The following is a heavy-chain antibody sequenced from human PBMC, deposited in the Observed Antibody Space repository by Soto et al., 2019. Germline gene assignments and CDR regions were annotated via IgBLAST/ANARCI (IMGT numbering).Heavy chain of an antibody. CDR2: ISTTRDA. CDR3: ATDPDSTKPWYDSVCCFDY. J-gene: IGHJ4*02. D-gene: IGHD6-19*01. V-gene: IGHV1-18*01. CDR1: GYTFTKYG. Sequence: QVQLVQSGAEVKKPGASVKVSCKTSGYTFTKYGITWVRQAPGQGLEWMGWISTTRDAMYAQKFQGRVTMTTDTSTSTAYMELRSLTSDDTAVYYCATDPDSTKPWYDSVCCFDYWGQGTLVTVSS.